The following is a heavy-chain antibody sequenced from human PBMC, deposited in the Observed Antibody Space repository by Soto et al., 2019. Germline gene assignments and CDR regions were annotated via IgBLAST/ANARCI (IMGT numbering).Heavy chain of an antibody. CDR3: AKVSESGRYFSGPH. CDR2: ISGSGGST. D-gene: IGHD1-26*01. CDR1: GFTFNSYA. Sequence: GGSLRLSCAASGFTFNSYAMSWVRQAPGKGLEWVSAISGSGGSTYYADSVKGRFTISRDNSKNTLYLQMNSLRAEDTAVYYCAKVSESGRYFSGPHWGKGTLVTVSS. V-gene: IGHV3-23*01. J-gene: IGHJ4*02.